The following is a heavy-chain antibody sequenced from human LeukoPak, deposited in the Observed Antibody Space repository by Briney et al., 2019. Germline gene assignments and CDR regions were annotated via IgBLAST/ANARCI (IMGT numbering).Heavy chain of an antibody. J-gene: IGHJ4*02. D-gene: IGHD3-3*01. CDR3: ARKDRGVLRFLEWFEDY. Sequence: GGSLRLSCAASGFTFSDYYMSWIRQAPGKGLEWVSYISSSGSTIYYADSVKGRFTISRDNAKNSLYLQMNSLRAEDTAVYYCARKDRGVLRFLEWFEDYWGQGTLVTVSS. V-gene: IGHV3-11*04. CDR1: GFTFSDYY. CDR2: ISSSGSTI.